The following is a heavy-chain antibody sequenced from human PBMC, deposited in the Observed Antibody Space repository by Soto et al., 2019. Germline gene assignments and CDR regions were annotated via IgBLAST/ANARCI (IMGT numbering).Heavy chain of an antibody. CDR2: ISGSGGST. V-gene: IGHV3-23*01. CDR1: GFTFSSYA. D-gene: IGHD3-22*01. J-gene: IGHJ5*02. CDR3: AKLPITYYYDSSGS. Sequence: EVQLLESGGGLVQPGGSLRLSCAAAGFTFSSYAMSWVRQAPGKGREWVSAISGSGGSTYYADSVKGRFTISRDNSKRTMYLQMSSLRAEDTAVYYCAKLPITYYYDSSGSWGQGTLVTVSS.